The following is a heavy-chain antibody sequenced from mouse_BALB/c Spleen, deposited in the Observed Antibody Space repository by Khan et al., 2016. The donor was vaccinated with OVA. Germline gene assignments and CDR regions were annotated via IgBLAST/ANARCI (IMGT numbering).Heavy chain of an antibody. CDR3: ARGGIRRNGYAMDN. Sequence: QIQLVQSGPELKKPGETVKISCKASGYTFTNYGMNRVKQAPGKGLKWMGWINTNTGEPTYAEEFKGRFAFSLETSASTAYLQINNLKNEDTATYFCARGGIRRNGYAMDNWGQGTSVTVSS. D-gene: IGHD2-12*01. CDR1: GYTFTNYG. J-gene: IGHJ4*01. V-gene: IGHV9-3*02. CDR2: INTNTGEP.